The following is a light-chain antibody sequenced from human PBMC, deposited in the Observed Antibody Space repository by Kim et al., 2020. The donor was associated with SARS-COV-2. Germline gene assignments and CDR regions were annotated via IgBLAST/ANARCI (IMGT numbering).Light chain of an antibody. V-gene: IGLV6-57*03. CDR3: QSYNTTNRV. Sequence: NFMLTQPHSVSESPGKTVTISCTRSSGSIANNYVQWYQQRPGSGPTTVIYQDNQRPSEVPDRFSGSIDSSSNSASLTIAGLKAEDEADYYCQSYNTTNRVFGGGTQLTVL. CDR2: QDN. CDR1: SGSIANNY. J-gene: IGLJ3*02.